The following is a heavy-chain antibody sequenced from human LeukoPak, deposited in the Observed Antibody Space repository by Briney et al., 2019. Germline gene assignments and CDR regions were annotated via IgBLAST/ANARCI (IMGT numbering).Heavy chain of an antibody. J-gene: IGHJ4*02. D-gene: IGHD4-17*01. CDR3: ATPSAGYGEGSDY. V-gene: IGHV1-2*02. CDR2: INPNSGGT. CDR1: GYTFTGYY. Sequence: ASVKVSCKASGYTFTGYYMHWVRQAPGQGLEWMGWINPNSGGTNYAQKFQGRVTMTRDTSISTAYMELSRLRSDDTAVYYCATPSAGYGEGSDYWGQGTLVTVSS.